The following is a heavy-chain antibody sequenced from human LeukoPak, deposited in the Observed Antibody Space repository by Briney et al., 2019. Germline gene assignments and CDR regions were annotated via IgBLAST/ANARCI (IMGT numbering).Heavy chain of an antibody. CDR1: GFTFSSYE. CDR3: AREGGWGSPAGY. CDR2: IKQDGSEE. Sequence: GGSLRLSCAASGFTFSSYEMNWVRQAPGKGLEWVANIKQDGSEENYVDSVKGRFTISRDNAKNSLYLQMNSLRGEDTAVYFCAREGGWGSPAGYWGQGTLVTVSS. D-gene: IGHD2-2*01. J-gene: IGHJ4*02. V-gene: IGHV3-7*01.